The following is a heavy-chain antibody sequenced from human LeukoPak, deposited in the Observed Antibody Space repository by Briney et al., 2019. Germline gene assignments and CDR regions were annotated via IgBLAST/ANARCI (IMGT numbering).Heavy chain of an antibody. CDR2: IIPILGIA. D-gene: IGHD6-19*01. V-gene: IGHV1-69*04. Sequence: SVKVSCKASGGTFSSYAISWVRQAPGQGLEWMGRIIPILGIANYAQKFQGRVTITADKSTSTAYMELRSLRSDDTAVYYCARDQSSGWYDYFDYWGQGTLVTVSS. CDR1: GGTFSSYA. J-gene: IGHJ4*02. CDR3: ARDQSSGWYDYFDY.